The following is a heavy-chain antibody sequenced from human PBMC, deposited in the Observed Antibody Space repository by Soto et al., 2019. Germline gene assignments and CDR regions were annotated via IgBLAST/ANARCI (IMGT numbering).Heavy chain of an antibody. CDR1: GYSFTSYW. J-gene: IGHJ6*02. CDR3: ARRGAPWDYYYGMDV. D-gene: IGHD1-26*01. Sequence: GESLKISCKGSGYSFTSYWISWVRQMPGKGLEWMGRIDPSDSYTNYSPSFQGHVTISADKSISTAYLQWSSLTASDTAMYYCARRGAPWDYYYGMDVWGQGATVTVSS. V-gene: IGHV5-10-1*01. CDR2: IDPSDSYT.